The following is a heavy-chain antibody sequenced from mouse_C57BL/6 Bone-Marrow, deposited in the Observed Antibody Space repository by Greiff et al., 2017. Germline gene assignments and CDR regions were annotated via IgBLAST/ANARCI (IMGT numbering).Heavy chain of an antibody. V-gene: IGHV1-18*01. CDR3: ARGGHYDAGYYYAVDY. CDR1: GYTFTDYN. J-gene: IGHJ4*01. D-gene: IGHD2-4*01. CDR2: INPNNGGP. Sequence: EVQLQESGPELVKPGASVKIPCKASGYTFTDYNMDWVKQSHGKSLEWIGDINPNNGGPIYNQKFKGKATLTADKSSSTAYMEIRSLTSEDTAVYYCARGGHYDAGYYYAVDYWGQGTSVTVSS.